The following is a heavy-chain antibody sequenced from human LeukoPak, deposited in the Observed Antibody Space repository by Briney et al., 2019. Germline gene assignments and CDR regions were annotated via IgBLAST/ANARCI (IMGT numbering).Heavy chain of an antibody. CDR2: IIPIFGTA. J-gene: IGHJ5*02. Sequence: ASVKVSCKASGGTFKSYAITWVRQAPGQGLEWMGGIIPIFGTANYARKFQDRVTITADESTSTAYMELSSLRSEDTAVYYCARDVRHRYCSSSSCYWGWLDPWGQGTLVTVSS. CDR1: GGTFKSYA. D-gene: IGHD2-2*01. CDR3: ARDVRHRYCSSSSCYWGWLDP. V-gene: IGHV1-69*13.